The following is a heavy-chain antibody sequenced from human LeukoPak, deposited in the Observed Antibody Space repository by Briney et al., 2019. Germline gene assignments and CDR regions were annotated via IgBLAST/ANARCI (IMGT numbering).Heavy chain of an antibody. Sequence: SETLSLTCTVSGGSISSSSYYWGWIRQPPGKGREWIGRIYYSGSTYYNPSLKSRVTISVDTSKNQFSLKLSSVTAADTAVYYCAGDLRGYSYGYDPIDAFDIWGQGTMVTVSS. CDR1: GGSISSSSYY. CDR3: AGDLRGYSYGYDPIDAFDI. D-gene: IGHD5-18*01. CDR2: IYYSGST. J-gene: IGHJ3*02. V-gene: IGHV4-39*07.